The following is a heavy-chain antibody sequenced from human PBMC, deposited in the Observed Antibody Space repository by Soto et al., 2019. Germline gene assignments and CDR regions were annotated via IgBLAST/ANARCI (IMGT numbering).Heavy chain of an antibody. CDR2: ISAYNGNT. J-gene: IGHJ4*02. D-gene: IGHD6-19*01. CDR3: ASIHIAMAGHYFDY. V-gene: IGHV1-18*01. CDR1: GYTFNSYG. Sequence: QVQLVQSGAEVKKPGASVKVSCKASGYTFNSYGISWVRQARGQGLEWRGWISAYNGNTNYAQKFQDRVTMTTDTSTSTAYMEVRSLRSDDTAGYYCASIHIAMAGHYFDYWGQGTLVTVSS.